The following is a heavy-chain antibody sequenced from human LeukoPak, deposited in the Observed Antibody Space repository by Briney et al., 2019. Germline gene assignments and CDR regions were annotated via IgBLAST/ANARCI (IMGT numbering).Heavy chain of an antibody. CDR3: AKDSDYYDSSGYYYACDY. Sequence: GGSLRLSCAASGFTFSSYGMHWVRQAPGKGLGWVAFIRYDGSNKYYADSVKGRFTISRDNSKNTLYLQMNSLRAEDTAVYYCAKDSDYYDSSGYYYACDYWGQGTLVTVSS. CDR1: GFTFSSYG. J-gene: IGHJ4*02. D-gene: IGHD3-22*01. CDR2: IRYDGSNK. V-gene: IGHV3-30*02.